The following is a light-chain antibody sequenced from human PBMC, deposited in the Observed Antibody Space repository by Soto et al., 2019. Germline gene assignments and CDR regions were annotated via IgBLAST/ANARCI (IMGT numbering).Light chain of an antibody. CDR2: AAS. Sequence: DIETIQSPSSLSASVGDSVTITCRASQSLNRWLAWYQQKPGKAPKLLIYAASTLQSGVPSRFSGSGSGTDFTLTISSLQPEDVATYYCQKYNSAPWTFGQGTKVDIK. CDR1: QSLNRW. J-gene: IGKJ1*01. CDR3: QKYNSAPWT. V-gene: IGKV1-27*01.